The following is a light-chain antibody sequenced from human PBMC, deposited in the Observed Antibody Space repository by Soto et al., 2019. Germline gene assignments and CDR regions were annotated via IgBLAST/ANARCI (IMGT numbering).Light chain of an antibody. Sequence: EVVLTQSPGTLSLSRVERATLSCRASERIYSAYLGWYQQKPGQAPRLLIYGTSSRATGIPDRFSGSGSGTDFTLTISRLEPEDFAVYHCHQYGSAPRTVGQGNKVDIK. CDR1: ERIYSAY. J-gene: IGKJ1*01. CDR3: HQYGSAPRT. CDR2: GTS. V-gene: IGKV3-20*01.